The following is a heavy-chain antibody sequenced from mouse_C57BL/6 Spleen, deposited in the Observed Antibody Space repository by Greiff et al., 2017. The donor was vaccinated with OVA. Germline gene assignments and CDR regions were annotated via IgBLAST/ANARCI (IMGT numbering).Heavy chain of an antibody. Sequence: QVQLQQPGAELVKPGASVKMSCKASGYTFTSYWITWVKQRPGQGLEWIGDIYPGSGSTNYNEKFKSKATLTVDPSSSTAYMQLSSLTSEDSAVDYCTRLLLYYDYDGGYWGQGTTLTVSS. J-gene: IGHJ2*01. V-gene: IGHV1-55*01. CDR2: IYPGSGST. CDR3: TRLLLYYDYDGGY. D-gene: IGHD2-4*01. CDR1: GYTFTSYW.